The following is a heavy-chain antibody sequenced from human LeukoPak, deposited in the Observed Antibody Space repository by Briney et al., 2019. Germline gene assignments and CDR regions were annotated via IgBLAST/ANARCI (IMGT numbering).Heavy chain of an antibody. D-gene: IGHD2-2*01. CDR3: ARGGPYCSSTSCPKYYFDY. Sequence: SEALSLTCAVYGGSFSGYYWSWIRQPPGKGLEWIGEINHSGSTNYNPSLKSRVTISVDTSKNQFSLKLSSVTAADTAVYYCARGGPYCSSTSCPKYYFDYWGQGTLVTVSS. V-gene: IGHV4-34*01. J-gene: IGHJ4*02. CDR2: INHSGST. CDR1: GGSFSGYY.